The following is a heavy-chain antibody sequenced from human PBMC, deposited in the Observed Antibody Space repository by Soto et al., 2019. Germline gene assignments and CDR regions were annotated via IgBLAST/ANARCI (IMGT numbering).Heavy chain of an antibody. CDR1: GFTFSSYA. CDR2: ISGRGDDT. V-gene: IGHV3-23*01. Sequence: EVQLLESGGDLVQPGGSLRLSCAASGFTFSSYAMSWVRQAPGKGLEWVSTISGRGDDTYYTDSGKGRFTISRDHSKNTLYVHMNSLRAEDTAVYYCARAQPTYSSSYFDYWGQGTLVTVSS. CDR3: ARAQPTYSSSYFDY. J-gene: IGHJ4*02. D-gene: IGHD3-22*01.